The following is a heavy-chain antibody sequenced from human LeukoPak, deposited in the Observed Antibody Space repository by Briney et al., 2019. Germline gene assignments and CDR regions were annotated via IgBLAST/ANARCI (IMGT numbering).Heavy chain of an antibody. V-gene: IGHV3-33*08. CDR2: IWYDGSNK. CDR3: ARGSEQGLVHENAFDI. CDR1: GFTFSSYA. Sequence: GGSLRLSCAASGFTFSSYAMSWVRQAPGKGLEWVAVIWYDGSNKYYADSVKGRFTISRDNSKNTLYLQMNSLRAEDTAVYYCARGSEQGLVHENAFDIWGQGTMVTVSS. J-gene: IGHJ3*02. D-gene: IGHD6-19*01.